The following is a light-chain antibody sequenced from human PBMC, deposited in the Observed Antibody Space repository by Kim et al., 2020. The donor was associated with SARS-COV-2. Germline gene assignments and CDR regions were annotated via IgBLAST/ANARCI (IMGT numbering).Light chain of an antibody. J-gene: IGLJ3*02. V-gene: IGLV1-44*01. CDR3: AAWDDSLNGGV. CDR2: SNS. Sequence: QSVLTQPPSASGTPGQRVTISCSGSNSNIGINTVNWYQPFPGTAATMLIYSNSQRPSRVPAGFSGSNAGTSASLAIRRLQSEDEADYYCAAWDDSLNGGVFGGGTKLTVL. CDR1: NSNIGINT.